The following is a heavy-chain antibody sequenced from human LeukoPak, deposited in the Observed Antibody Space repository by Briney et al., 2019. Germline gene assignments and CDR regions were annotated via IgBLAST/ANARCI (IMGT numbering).Heavy chain of an antibody. J-gene: IGHJ3*02. CDR3: AREGSEYSSSSIEGDAFDI. V-gene: IGHV3-11*04. CDR2: ISSSGSTI. CDR1: GFTFSDYY. D-gene: IGHD6-6*01. Sequence: PGGSLRLSCAASGFTFSDYYMSWIRQAPGKGLEWVSYISSSGSTIYYADSVKGRFTISRDNAKNSLYLQMNSLRAEDTAVYYCAREGSEYSSSSIEGDAFDIWGQGTMVTVSS.